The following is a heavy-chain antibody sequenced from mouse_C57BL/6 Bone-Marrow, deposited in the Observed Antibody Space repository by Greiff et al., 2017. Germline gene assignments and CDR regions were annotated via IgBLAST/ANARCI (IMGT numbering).Heavy chain of an antibody. V-gene: IGHV5-4*03. Sequence: EVKLVESGGGLVKPGGSLKLSCAASGFTFSSYAMSWVRQTPEKRLEWVATISDGGSYTYYPDNVKGRFTISRDTAKNNLYLRIVHLKSKSTAMYYCARLSTVVATDDWGQGTTLTVSS. CDR3: ARLSTVVATDD. CDR2: ISDGGSYT. D-gene: IGHD1-1*01. CDR1: GFTFSSYA. J-gene: IGHJ2*01.